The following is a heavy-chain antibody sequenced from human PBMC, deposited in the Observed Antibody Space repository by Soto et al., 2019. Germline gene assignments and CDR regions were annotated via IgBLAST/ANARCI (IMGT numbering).Heavy chain of an antibody. V-gene: IGHV3-74*01. J-gene: IGHJ5*02. CDR2: IDTDGGGT. CDR1: GFTLGSHR. CDR3: ATVFDL. Sequence: DVQLVESGGGLVQPGGSLRVSCAASGFTLGSHRIHWVRQPPGKGLEWVSRIDTDGGGTSYADSVKGRFTISTDNAKNTVYRQMNGLRAEDTAVYYCATVFDLWGQGTRVTVS.